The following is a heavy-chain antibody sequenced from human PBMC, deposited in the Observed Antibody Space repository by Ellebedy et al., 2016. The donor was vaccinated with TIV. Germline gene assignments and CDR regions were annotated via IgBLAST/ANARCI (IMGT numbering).Heavy chain of an antibody. CDR3: AKDHQVVVTAIWDY. V-gene: IGHV3-53*01. CDR2: IYSGGST. J-gene: IGHJ4*02. CDR1: GFIVSSNF. D-gene: IGHD2-21*02. Sequence: GESLKISXAASGFIVSSNFMSWVRQAPGKGLEWVSVIYSGGSTYYADSVKGRFTISRDNSKNTLYLQMNSLRAEDTAVYYCAKDHQVVVTAIWDYWGQGTLVTVSS.